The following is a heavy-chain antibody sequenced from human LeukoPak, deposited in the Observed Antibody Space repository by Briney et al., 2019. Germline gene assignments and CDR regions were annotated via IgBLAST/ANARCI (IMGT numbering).Heavy chain of an antibody. CDR1: GFTFSSYG. J-gene: IGHJ4*02. D-gene: IGHD2-21*01. V-gene: IGHV3-30*02. Sequence: GGSLRLSCAASGFTFSSYGMHWVRQAPGKGLEWVAFIRYDGSNKYYADSVKGRFTISRDNSKNTLYLQMNSLRAEDTAVYYCAKDHSWWWYFDYWGQGTLVTVSS. CDR2: IRYDGSNK. CDR3: AKDHSWWWYFDY.